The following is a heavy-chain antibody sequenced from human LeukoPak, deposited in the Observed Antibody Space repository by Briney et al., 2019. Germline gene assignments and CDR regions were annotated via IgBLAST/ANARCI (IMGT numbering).Heavy chain of an antibody. CDR1: GFIFSNYG. V-gene: IGHV3-23*01. CDR2: ISTSGGRS. Sequence: PGGSLGLSCAASGFIFSNYGMSWVRQAPGKGLEWVSGISTSGGRSYYADSVKGRFTISRDNSKNTLYLQMNSLRVEVSAIYYCAKDRDGGSTTTAKGFDYWAQGTLVTVSS. CDR3: AKDRDGGSTTTAKGFDY. J-gene: IGHJ4*02. D-gene: IGHD2/OR15-2a*01.